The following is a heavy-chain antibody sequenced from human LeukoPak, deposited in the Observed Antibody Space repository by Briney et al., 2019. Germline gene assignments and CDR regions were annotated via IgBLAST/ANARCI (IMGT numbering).Heavy chain of an antibody. CDR2: IRYDGSNK. V-gene: IGHV3-30*02. CDR1: GFTFSSYG. CDR3: AKDRFIAAPGPTFDY. D-gene: IGHD6-13*01. Sequence: GGSLRLSCAASGFTFSSYGMHWVRQAPGKGLEWVAFIRYDGSNKYYADSVKGRFTISRDNSKNTLYLQMNSLRAEDTAVYYCAKDRFIAAPGPTFDYWGQGTLVTVSS. J-gene: IGHJ4*02.